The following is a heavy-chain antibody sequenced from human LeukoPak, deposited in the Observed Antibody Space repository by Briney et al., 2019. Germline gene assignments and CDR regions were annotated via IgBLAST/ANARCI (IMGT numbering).Heavy chain of an antibody. D-gene: IGHD5-24*01. CDR2: TYYRSKLYN. J-gene: IGHJ5*02. CDR3: ARDEDGYNYGFDP. V-gene: IGHV6-1*01. Sequence: XAWXWXRXXXXXXXEXLARTYYRSKLYNDYSVSVKSRLTINPYTSKNQFSLQLNSVTPEDTAVYYCARDEDGYNYGFDPWGQGTLVTVSS. CDR1: XA.